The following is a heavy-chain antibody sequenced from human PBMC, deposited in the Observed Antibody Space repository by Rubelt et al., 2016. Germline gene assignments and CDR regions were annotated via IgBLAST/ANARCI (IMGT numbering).Heavy chain of an antibody. CDR3: ARGRLFASGWYVNWFDP. D-gene: IGHD6-19*01. CDR1: GCSISSYY. Sequence: QVQLQESGPGLVKPSETLSLTCTVSGCSISSYYWSWIRQRTGKGLEWIGFIYYRGGTDYNPPTMGGVTIGVERSKTRFSLKRSWVPAAETAVYYCARGRLFASGWYVNWFDPWGQGTLVTVSS. V-gene: IGHV4-59*01. J-gene: IGHJ5*02. CDR2: IYYRGGT.